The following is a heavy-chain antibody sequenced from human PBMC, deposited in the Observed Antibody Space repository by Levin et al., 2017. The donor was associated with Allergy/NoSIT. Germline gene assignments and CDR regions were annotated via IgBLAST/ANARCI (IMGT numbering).Heavy chain of an antibody. J-gene: IGHJ6*02. CDR2: ISWNSGSI. CDR3: ARSYCSTTSCYGMGV. D-gene: IGHD2-2*01. V-gene: IGHV3-9*01. CDR1: GFTFDDYA. Sequence: GGSLRLSCAASGFTFDDYAMHWVRQAPGKGLEWVSGISWNSGSIGYADSVKGRFTISRDNAKNSLYLQMNSLRAEDTALYYCARSYCSTTSCYGMGVWGQGTTVTVSS.